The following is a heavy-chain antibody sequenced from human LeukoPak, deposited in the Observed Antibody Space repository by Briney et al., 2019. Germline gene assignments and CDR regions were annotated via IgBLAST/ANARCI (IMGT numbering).Heavy chain of an antibody. D-gene: IGHD2-15*01. CDR1: GFTFSSYG. J-gene: IGHJ4*02. V-gene: IGHV3-30*18. CDR2: ISYDGSNK. Sequence: GGSLRLSCAASGFTFSSYGMLWVRQAPGKGLEWVAVISYDGSNKYYADSVKGRFTISRDNSKNTLYLQMNSLRAEDTAVYYCAKDRGYCSGGSCYRFDYWGQGTLVTVSS. CDR3: AKDRGYCSGGSCYRFDY.